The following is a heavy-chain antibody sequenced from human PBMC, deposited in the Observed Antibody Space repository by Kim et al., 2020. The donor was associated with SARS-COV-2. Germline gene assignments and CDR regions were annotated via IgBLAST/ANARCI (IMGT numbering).Heavy chain of an antibody. CDR3: VKDFFDSSAAFDL. D-gene: IGHD6-25*01. J-gene: IGHJ4*02. V-gene: IGHV3-9*01. Sequence: RYVDSVKGRFTISRYNAKNSLFLQMNSLKTEDTALYYCVKDFFDSSAAFDLWGQGTLVTVSS.